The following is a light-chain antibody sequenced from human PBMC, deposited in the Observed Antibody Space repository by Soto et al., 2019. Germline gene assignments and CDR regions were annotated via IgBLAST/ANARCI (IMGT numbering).Light chain of an antibody. CDR2: EVN. J-gene: IGLJ1*01. CDR1: SSDVGGYNY. Sequence: QSALTQPASVSGSPGQSITISCTGTSSDVGGYNYVSWYQQHPGKAPKFMIYEVNNRPSGVSNRFSGSKSGNTASLTISGLQAEDEADYYCNSYTSSTTYVFGTGTKLTVL. V-gene: IGLV2-14*01. CDR3: NSYTSSTTYV.